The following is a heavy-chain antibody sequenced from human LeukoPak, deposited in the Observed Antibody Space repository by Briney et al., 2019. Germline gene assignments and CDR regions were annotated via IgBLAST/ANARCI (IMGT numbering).Heavy chain of an antibody. J-gene: IGHJ4*02. CDR3: ARYDYGDYVFDY. CDR2: ISAYNGNT. Sequence: ASVKVSCRASGYTFTSYGISWVRQAPGQGLEWMGWISAYNGNTNYAQKLQGRVTMTTDTSTSTAYMELRSLRSDDTAVYYCARYDYGDYVFDYWGQGTLVTVSS. D-gene: IGHD4-17*01. V-gene: IGHV1-18*01. CDR1: GYTFTSYG.